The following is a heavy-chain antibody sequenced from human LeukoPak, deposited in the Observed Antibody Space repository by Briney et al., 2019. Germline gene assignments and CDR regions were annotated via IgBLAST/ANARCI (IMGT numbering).Heavy chain of an antibody. D-gene: IGHD3-22*01. V-gene: IGHV4-34*01. CDR1: GGSFSGYY. J-gene: IGHJ4*02. Sequence: PSETLSLTCAVYGGSFSGYYWSWIRQPPGKGLEWIGEINHSGSTNYNLSLKSRVTISVDTSKNQFSLKLSSVTAADTAVYYCARGGVYYDSSGYYWGQGTLVTVSS. CDR3: ARGGVYYDSSGYY. CDR2: INHSGST.